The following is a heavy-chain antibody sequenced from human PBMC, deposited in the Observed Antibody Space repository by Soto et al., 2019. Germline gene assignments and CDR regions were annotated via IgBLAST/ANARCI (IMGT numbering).Heavy chain of an antibody. J-gene: IGHJ4*02. D-gene: IGHD5-12*01. Sequence: EVQLLESGGDLVQPAGSLRLSCVASGFTFSNDDLSWVRQASGKGLEWVSAITAGGFNTYYADSVKGRFTISRDNSKNTPYLQMNSLRAEYTAVYYCAKNIGGFSGYANFDYWGQGTLVTVSS. CDR2: ITAGGFNT. CDR1: GFTFSNDD. CDR3: AKNIGGFSGYANFDY. V-gene: IGHV3-23*01.